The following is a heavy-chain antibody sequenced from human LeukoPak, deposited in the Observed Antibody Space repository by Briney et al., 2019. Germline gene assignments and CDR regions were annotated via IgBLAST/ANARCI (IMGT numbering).Heavy chain of an antibody. CDR1: GGSISSVNYY. CDR2: IYYSTST. J-gene: IGHJ6*03. CDR3: ARLKGDWRTYSHYMDV. Sequence: NPSETLSLTCTVSGGSISSVNYYWGWIRQPPGKGLEWIASIYYSTSTYYNPSLKSRVTMSVDTSKNQLSLRLTSVTAADTAVYYCARLKGDWRTYSHYMDVWGKGTTVTVSS. D-gene: IGHD2-21*01. V-gene: IGHV4-39*07.